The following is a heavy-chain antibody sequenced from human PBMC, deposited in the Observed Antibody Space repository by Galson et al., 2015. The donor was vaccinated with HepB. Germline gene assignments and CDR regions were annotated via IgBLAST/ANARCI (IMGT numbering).Heavy chain of an antibody. V-gene: IGHV3-30-3*01. CDR2: ISYDGSNK. D-gene: IGHD3-3*01. CDR1: GFTFSSYA. CDR3: ARSGGGFWSGYYENYFDY. J-gene: IGHJ4*02. Sequence: SLRLSCAASGFTFSSYAMHWVRQAPGKGLEWVAAISYDGSNKYYADSVKGRFTISRDNSKNTLYLQMNSLRAEDTAVYYRARSGGGFWSGYYENYFDYWGQGTLVTVSS.